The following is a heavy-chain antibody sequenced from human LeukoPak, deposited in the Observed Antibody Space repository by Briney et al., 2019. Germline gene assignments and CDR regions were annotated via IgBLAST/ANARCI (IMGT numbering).Heavy chain of an antibody. CDR2: IYYSGNT. D-gene: IGHD6-19*01. CDR1: GGSISSYY. J-gene: IGHJ4*02. V-gene: IGHV4-59*01. Sequence: PSETLSLTCTVSGGSISSYYWSWIRQPPGKGLEWIGYIYYSGNTNYNPSLKSRVTISVDTSRNQFSLKVTSVTAADTAVYNCARLQGQWLLHDYWGQGSLVTVSS. CDR3: ARLQGQWLLHDY.